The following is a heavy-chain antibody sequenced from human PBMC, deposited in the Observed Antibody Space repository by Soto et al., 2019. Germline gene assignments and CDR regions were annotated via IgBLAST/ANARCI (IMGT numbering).Heavy chain of an antibody. D-gene: IGHD1-7*01. CDR3: ARVVNYPFQIYYYYMDV. V-gene: IGHV1-18*01. Sequence: QVQLVQSGAEVKKPGASVKVSCKASGYTFTSYGISWVRQAPGQGLEWMGWISAYNGNTNYAQKLQGRVTMTTDTSTSTAYMELRSLRFDDTAVYYCARVVNYPFQIYYYYMDVWGKGTTVTVSS. CDR1: GYTFTSYG. J-gene: IGHJ6*03. CDR2: ISAYNGNT.